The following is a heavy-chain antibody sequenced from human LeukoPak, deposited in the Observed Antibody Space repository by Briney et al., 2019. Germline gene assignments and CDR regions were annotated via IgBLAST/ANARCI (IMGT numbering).Heavy chain of an antibody. V-gene: IGHV4-31*11. CDR1: GDSVTSGGYF. J-gene: IGHJ3*02. D-gene: IGHD2-21*02. CDR2: ISNSGTT. Sequence: NPSETLSLTCAVSGDSVTSGGYFWTWIRQHPGKGLEWIGSISNSGTTSYNPSLKSRVSISLDTSNNHFSLRLGSATAADTAVYFCARDVVVTSSPDAFDIWGQGTMVTVSS. CDR3: ARDVVVTSSPDAFDI.